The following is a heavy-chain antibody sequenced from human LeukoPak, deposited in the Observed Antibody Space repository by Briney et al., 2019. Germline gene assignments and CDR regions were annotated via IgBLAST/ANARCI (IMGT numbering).Heavy chain of an antibody. CDR3: ARSDPTGTKHFDY. CDR2: INAGNGNT. V-gene: IGHV1-3*01. D-gene: IGHD1-1*01. J-gene: IGHJ4*02. CDR1: GYTFTSYA. Sequence: ASVKVSCKASGYTFTSYAMHWVRQAPGQRLEWMGWINAGNGNTKYSQKFQGRVTITRDTSASTAYMELSSLRSEDTAVYHCARSDPTGTKHFDYWGQGTLVTVSS.